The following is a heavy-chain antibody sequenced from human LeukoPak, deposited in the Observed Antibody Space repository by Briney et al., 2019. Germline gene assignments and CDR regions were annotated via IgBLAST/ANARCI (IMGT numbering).Heavy chain of an antibody. CDR3: ARTYCSGSGCYPGWFDP. V-gene: IGHV4-61*01. Sequence: SETLSLTCTVSGGSVSSDSYYWRWIRQSPGKGLEWIAYIYYSGTTNYNPSLKSRVTISIDTSKNQFSLKLRSVTSADTAVYYCARTYCSGSGCYPGWFDPWGQGTLVTVSS. J-gene: IGHJ5*02. D-gene: IGHD2-15*01. CDR1: GGSVSSDSYY. CDR2: IYYSGTT.